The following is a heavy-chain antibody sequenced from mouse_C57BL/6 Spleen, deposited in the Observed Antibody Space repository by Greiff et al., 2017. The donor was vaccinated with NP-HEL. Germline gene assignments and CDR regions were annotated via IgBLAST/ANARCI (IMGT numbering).Heavy chain of an antibody. Sequence: EVKLVESGGGLVKPGGSLKLSCAASGFTFSSYAMSWVRQTPEKRLEWVATISDGGSYTYYPDNVKGRFTISRDNAKNNLYLQMSHLKSEDTAMYYCARGGSTMVTTWAMDYWGQGTSVTVSS. CDR1: GFTFSSYA. V-gene: IGHV5-4*03. CDR3: ARGGSTMVTTWAMDY. J-gene: IGHJ4*01. D-gene: IGHD2-2*01. CDR2: ISDGGSYT.